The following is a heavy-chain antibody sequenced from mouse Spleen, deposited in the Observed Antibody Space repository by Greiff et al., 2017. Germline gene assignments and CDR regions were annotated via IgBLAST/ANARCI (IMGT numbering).Heavy chain of an antibody. Sequence: DVKLVESGGGLVQPGGSLKLSCAASGFTFSSYGMSWVRQTPDKRLELVATINSNGGSTYYPDSVKGRFTISRDNAKNTLYLQMSSLKSEDTAMYYCARDQGTTATYWFAYWGQGTLVTVSA. D-gene: IGHD1-2*01. J-gene: IGHJ3*01. V-gene: IGHV5-6-3*01. CDR2: INSNGGST. CDR1: GFTFSSYG. CDR3: ARDQGTTATYWFAY.